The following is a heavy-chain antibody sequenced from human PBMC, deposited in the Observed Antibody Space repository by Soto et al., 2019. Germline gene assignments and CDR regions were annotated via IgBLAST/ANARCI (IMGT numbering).Heavy chain of an antibody. CDR3: AIGTSRPLAELYFHYVDY. CDR2: IYPGDSDT. D-gene: IGHD3-16*01. V-gene: IGHV5-51*01. J-gene: IGHJ4*02. CDR1: GYSFTSYW. Sequence: GESLKISCKGSGYSFTSYWFGWVRQMPGKGLEWMGIIYPGDSDTRYSPSFQGQVTISADKSISTAYLQWSSLKASDTAMYYCAIGTSRPLAELYFHYVDYWGQGTLVTVSS.